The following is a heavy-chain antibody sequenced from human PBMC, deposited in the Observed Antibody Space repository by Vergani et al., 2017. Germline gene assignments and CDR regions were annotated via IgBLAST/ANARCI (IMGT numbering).Heavy chain of an antibody. J-gene: IGHJ3*02. CDR2: INPSGGST. D-gene: IGHD2-15*01. V-gene: IGHV1-46*01. Sequence: QVQLVQSGAEVKKPGASVKVSCKASGYTFTSYYMHWVRQAPGQGLEWMGIINPSGGSTSYAQKFQGRVTMTRDTSTSTVYMELSSLRSEDTAVYYCASEGYCSGGSCSGAFDIWGQGTMVTVSS. CDR3: ASEGYCSGGSCSGAFDI. CDR1: GYTFTSYY.